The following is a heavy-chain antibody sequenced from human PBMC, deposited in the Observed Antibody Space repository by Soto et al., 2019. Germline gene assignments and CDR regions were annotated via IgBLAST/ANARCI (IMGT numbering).Heavy chain of an antibody. CDR2: IYYSGST. V-gene: IGHV4-31*03. J-gene: IGHJ4*02. CDR3: ARDKQTGLFDY. D-gene: IGHD1-1*01. CDR1: GGSISSGGYY. Sequence: SETLSLTCTVSGGSISSGGYYWSWIRQHPGKGLEWIGYIYYSGSTYYNPSLKSRVTISVDTSKNQFPLKLSSVTAADTAVYYCARDKQTGLFDYWGQGTLVTVSS.